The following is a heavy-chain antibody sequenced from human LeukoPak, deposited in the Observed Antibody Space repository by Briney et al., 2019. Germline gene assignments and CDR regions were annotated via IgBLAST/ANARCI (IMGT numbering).Heavy chain of an antibody. J-gene: IGHJ4*02. D-gene: IGHD3-10*01. CDR3: AKVPMVRGVIREQGFSHFDY. CDR2: ISAYNGNT. V-gene: IGHV1-18*01. Sequence: ASVKVSCKASGYTFTSYGISWVRQAPGQGLEWMGWISAYNGNTNYAQKLQGRVTMTTDTSTSTAYMELRSLRSDDTAVYYCAKVPMVRGVIREQGFSHFDYWGQGTLVTVSS. CDR1: GYTFTSYG.